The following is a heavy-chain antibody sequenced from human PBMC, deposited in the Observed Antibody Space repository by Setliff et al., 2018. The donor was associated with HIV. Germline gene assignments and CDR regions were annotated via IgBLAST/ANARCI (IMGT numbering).Heavy chain of an antibody. J-gene: IGHJ3*02. Sequence: SETLSLTCTVSGGSISSHYWSWIRQPPGKGLERIGYISYSGSTNYNPSLKSRVTISVDTSKNQFSLKLSSVTAADTAMYFCARESRNDFWSGYYRTFDIWGQGTMVTVSS. D-gene: IGHD3-3*01. V-gene: IGHV4-59*11. CDR2: ISYSGST. CDR1: GGSISSHY. CDR3: ARESRNDFWSGYYRTFDI.